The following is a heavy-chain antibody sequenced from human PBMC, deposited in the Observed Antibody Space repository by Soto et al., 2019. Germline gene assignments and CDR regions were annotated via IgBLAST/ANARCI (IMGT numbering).Heavy chain of an antibody. CDR1: GASISGFY. CDR3: VRDGTKTLRDWFDH. CDR2: IYATGTT. Sequence: SETLSLTCTVSGASISGFYWSWIRKSAGKGLEWIGRIYATGTTDYNPSLKSRVMMSVDTSKKQFSLKLGSVTAADTAVYYCVRDGTKTLRDWFDHWGQGISVTVSS. D-gene: IGHD1-1*01. V-gene: IGHV4-4*07. J-gene: IGHJ5*02.